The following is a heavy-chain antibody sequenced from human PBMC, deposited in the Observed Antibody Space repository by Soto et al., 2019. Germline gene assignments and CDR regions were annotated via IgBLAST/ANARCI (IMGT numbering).Heavy chain of an antibody. CDR1: GYTFTMYY. Sequence: SVKGACKTSGYTFTMYYMHWVRLAPGQGLEGMGRLHPSGGSPSYAQKVQGRVTMTRDTSTSTVYMELSSLRSEDTAVYYCARELGVAAHNGFDHWGQGTLVTVS. CDR2: LHPSGGSP. J-gene: IGHJ5*02. D-gene: IGHD2-15*01. CDR3: ARELGVAAHNGFDH. V-gene: IGHV1-46*01.